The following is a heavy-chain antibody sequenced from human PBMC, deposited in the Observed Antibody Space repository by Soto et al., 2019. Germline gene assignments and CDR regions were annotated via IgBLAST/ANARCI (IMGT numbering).Heavy chain of an antibody. Sequence: GGSLRLSCAASGFTFDDYAMHWVRQAPGKGLEWVSGISWNSGSIGYADSVKGRFTISRDNAKKSLYLQMNRLRAEDTALYYFAKAAAIGGYGWYKAWDISNWFDPWGQGTLVTVYS. CDR3: AKAAAIGGYGWYKAWDISNWFDP. CDR2: ISWNSGSI. V-gene: IGHV3-9*01. D-gene: IGHD6-19*01. CDR1: GFTFDDYA. J-gene: IGHJ5*02.